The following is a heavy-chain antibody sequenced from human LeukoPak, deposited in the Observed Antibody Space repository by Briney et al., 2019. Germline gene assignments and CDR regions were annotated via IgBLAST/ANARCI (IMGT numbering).Heavy chain of an antibody. J-gene: IGHJ4*02. CDR1: GYAFSSFA. Sequence: ASVKVSCKTSGYAFSSFAIAWVRQAPGQGLERMGWISTYTNTNAAQKFQGRVTMTTDTSTSTAYMELTSLRSDDTAVYYCVRCYDFWTGYFDYWGQGTRVTVSS. D-gene: IGHD3-3*01. V-gene: IGHV1-18*01. CDR2: ISTYTNT. CDR3: VRCYDFWTGYFDY.